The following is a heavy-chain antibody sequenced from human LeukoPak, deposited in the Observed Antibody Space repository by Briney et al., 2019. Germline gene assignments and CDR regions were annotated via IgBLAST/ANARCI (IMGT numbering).Heavy chain of an antibody. CDR2: ISSSGNNA. J-gene: IGHJ4*02. D-gene: IGHD5-12*01. Sequence: GGSLRLSCAVSGFTFRGAAMTWVRQAPGKGLEWVSLISSSGNNAYYADSVKGRFTISRDNSRNTLYLQMNSLRADDTAVYYCAKSRVGYDYWGQGTLVTVSS. CDR1: GFTFRGAA. V-gene: IGHV3-23*01. CDR3: AKSRVGYDY.